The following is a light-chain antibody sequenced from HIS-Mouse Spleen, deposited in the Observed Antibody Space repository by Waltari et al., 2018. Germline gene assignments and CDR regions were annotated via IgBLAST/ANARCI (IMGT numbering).Light chain of an antibody. CDR2: AAS. J-gene: IGKJ3*01. V-gene: IGKV1-39*01. CDR3: QQSYSTLRT. Sequence: DIQMTQSPSSLSASVGDSVTITCRASQSISSYLNWYQQKPGKAPKLLIYAASSLQSGVPSRFSGSGSGTDFTLTISSLQPEDFATYYCQQSYSTLRTFGPGTKVDIK. CDR1: QSISSY.